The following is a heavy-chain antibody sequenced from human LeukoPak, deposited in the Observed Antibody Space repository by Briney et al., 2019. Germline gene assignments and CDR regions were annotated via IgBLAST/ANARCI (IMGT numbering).Heavy chain of an antibody. Sequence: AGGSLRLSCAGSGFTFSSYGMSRVRQAPGKGLEWITFIRRKTYGETTEYAASVKGRFTISRDDSKSIAYLQMNSLKTEDTAVYYCTRKRWLHTAFDIWGQGTMVTVSS. D-gene: IGHD5-24*01. CDR3: TRKRWLHTAFDI. V-gene: IGHV3-49*04. J-gene: IGHJ3*02. CDR1: GFTFSSYG. CDR2: IRRKTYGETT.